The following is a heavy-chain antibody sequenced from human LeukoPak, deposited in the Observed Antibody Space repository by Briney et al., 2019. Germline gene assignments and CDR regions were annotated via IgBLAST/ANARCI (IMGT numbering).Heavy chain of an antibody. V-gene: IGHV1-69*01. D-gene: IGHD3-10*01. CDR3: ARDGDPYGSGSYYND. CDR1: GGTFSSYA. CDR2: IIPIFGTA. Sequence: SVKVSCKDSGGTFSSYAISWVRQAPGQGLEWMGGIIPIFGTANYAQKFQGRVTITADESTSTAYMELSSLRSEDTAVYYCARDGDPYGSGSYYNDWGQGTLVTVSS. J-gene: IGHJ4*02.